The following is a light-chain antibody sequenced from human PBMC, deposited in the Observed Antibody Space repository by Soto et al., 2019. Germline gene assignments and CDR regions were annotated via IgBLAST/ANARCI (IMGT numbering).Light chain of an antibody. J-gene: IGLJ1*01. V-gene: IGLV2-14*01. Sequence: QSALTQPASVSGSPGQSITISCTGTSSDVGGYNYVSWYQQQPGKAPKLMIYDVDNRPSGVSNRFSGSKSGNTASLTISGLQAEDEAGYYCSSYTSSSTGVFGTGTKLTGL. CDR1: SSDVGGYNY. CDR3: SSYTSSSTGV. CDR2: DVD.